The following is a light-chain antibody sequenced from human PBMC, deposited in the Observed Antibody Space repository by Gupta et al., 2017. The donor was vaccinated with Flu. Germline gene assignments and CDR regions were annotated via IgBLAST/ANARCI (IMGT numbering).Light chain of an antibody. Sequence: PSFLSASIGDRVTITCRASHAINNYLVWYKQKPGKAPILLVYAASTLQNGVPSRFSGSGFGTEFTLTISSLQPEDFATYYCQQLKDYPHTFGPGTKVDI. V-gene: IGKV1-9*01. CDR2: AAS. CDR3: QQLKDYPHT. CDR1: HAINNY. J-gene: IGKJ3*01.